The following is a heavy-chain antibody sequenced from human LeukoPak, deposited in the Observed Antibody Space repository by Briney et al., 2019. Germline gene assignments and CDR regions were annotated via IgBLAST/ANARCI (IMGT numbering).Heavy chain of an antibody. J-gene: IGHJ4*02. CDR1: GYTFTSYA. V-gene: IGHV1-3*01. CDR2: INAGNGNT. Sequence: ASVKVSCKASGYTFTSYAMHWVRQAPGQRLEWMGWINAGNGNTKYSQKFQGRVTITRDTSASTAYMELSSLRSEGTAVYYCARDPKDWVAAGDFDYWGQGTLVTVSS. D-gene: IGHD2-15*01. CDR3: ARDPKDWVAAGDFDY.